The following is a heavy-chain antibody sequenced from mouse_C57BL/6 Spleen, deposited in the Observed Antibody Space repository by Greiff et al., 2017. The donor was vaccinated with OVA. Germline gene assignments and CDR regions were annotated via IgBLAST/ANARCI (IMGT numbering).Heavy chain of an antibody. V-gene: IGHV5-17*01. J-gene: IGHJ2*01. CDR1: GFTFSDYG. Sequence: DVKLVESGGGLVKPGGSLKLSCAASGFTFSDYGMHWVRQAPEKGLEWVAYISSGSSTIYYADTVKGRFTISRDNAKNTLFLQMTSLRSEDTAMYYCARTVYYGSPYFDYWGQGTTLTVSS. CDR2: ISSGSSTI. D-gene: IGHD1-1*01. CDR3: ARTVYYGSPYFDY.